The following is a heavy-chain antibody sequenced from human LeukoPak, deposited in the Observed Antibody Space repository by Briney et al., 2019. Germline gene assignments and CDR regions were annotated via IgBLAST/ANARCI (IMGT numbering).Heavy chain of an antibody. J-gene: IGHJ6*03. Sequence: PSETLSLTCAVYGGSFSDYYWSWIRQPPGKGLEWIGEINHSGSTNYNPSLKSRVTISVDTSKNQFSLKLSSVTAADTAVYYCARVTVTTGYYYYYMDVWGKGTTVTVSS. CDR2: INHSGST. CDR1: GGSFSDYY. V-gene: IGHV4-34*01. CDR3: ARVTVTTGYYYYYMDV. D-gene: IGHD4-17*01.